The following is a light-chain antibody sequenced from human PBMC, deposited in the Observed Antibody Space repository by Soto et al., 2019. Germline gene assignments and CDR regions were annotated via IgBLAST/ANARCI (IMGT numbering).Light chain of an antibody. CDR3: SSSTTTTSLVV. V-gene: IGLV2-14*01. CDR2: DVS. Sequence: QCVLTQPASVSGSPGQSITISCTGTSSDIGDYNYVSWYQQYPGKVPKLVIYDVSHRPSGVSNRFSGSKSGNTASLTISGLQAEDEADYYCSSSTTTTSLVVFGGGTKLTVL. J-gene: IGLJ3*02. CDR1: SSDIGDYNY.